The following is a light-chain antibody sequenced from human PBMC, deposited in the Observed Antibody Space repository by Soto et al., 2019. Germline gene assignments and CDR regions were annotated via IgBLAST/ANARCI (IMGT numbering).Light chain of an antibody. CDR2: LNSDGSH. J-gene: IGLJ2*01. CDR1: SGHSNYA. Sequence: QLVLTQSPSASASLGASVKLTCTMSSGHSNYAIAWHQQQPEKGPRYLMKLNSDGSHRKVDGIPDRFAGSSSGAERYRTISSLQAEDEADYSCQPLGTGIHGVCGGGTKVTVL. CDR3: QPLGTGIHGV. V-gene: IGLV4-69*01.